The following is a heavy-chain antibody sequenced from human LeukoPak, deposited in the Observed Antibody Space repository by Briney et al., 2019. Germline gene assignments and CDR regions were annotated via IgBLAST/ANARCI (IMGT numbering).Heavy chain of an antibody. CDR1: GYTFTSYG. D-gene: IGHD2-15*01. CDR3: ARDHPGNIVVVVAATWDAFDI. CDR2: ISAYNGNT. J-gene: IGHJ3*02. Sequence: ASVKVSCKASGYTFTSYGISWVRQAPGQGLEWMGWISAYNGNTNYAQKLQGRVTMTTDTSTSTAHMELRSLRSDDTAVYYCARDHPGNIVVVVAATWDAFDIWGQGTMVTVSS. V-gene: IGHV1-18*01.